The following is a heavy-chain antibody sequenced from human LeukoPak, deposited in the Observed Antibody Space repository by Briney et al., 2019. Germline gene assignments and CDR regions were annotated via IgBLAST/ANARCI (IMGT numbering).Heavy chain of an antibody. CDR2: INPNSGGT. J-gene: IGHJ3*02. CDR1: GYTFTGYY. CDR3: ARKLYSSGWYVFDI. Sequence: GATVKVSCKASGYTFTGYYMHWVRQAPGQGLEWMGWINPNSGGTNYAQKFQGRVTMTRDTSINTAYMELSSLRSEDTAVYYCARKLYSSGWYVFDIWGQGTMVTVSS. V-gene: IGHV1-2*02. D-gene: IGHD6-19*01.